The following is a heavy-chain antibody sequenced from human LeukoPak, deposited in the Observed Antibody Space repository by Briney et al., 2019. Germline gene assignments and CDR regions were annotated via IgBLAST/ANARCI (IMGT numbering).Heavy chain of an antibody. Sequence: SETLSLTCTVSGGSISSYYWSWIRQPPGKGLEWIGYIYYSGSTNYNPSLKSRVTISVDASKNQFSLNLTSVTAADTAVYYCARVSGYGGNSGVWGQGTLVTVSS. J-gene: IGHJ4*02. D-gene: IGHD4-23*01. CDR3: ARVSGYGGNSGV. CDR1: GGSISSYY. CDR2: IYYSGST. V-gene: IGHV4-59*01.